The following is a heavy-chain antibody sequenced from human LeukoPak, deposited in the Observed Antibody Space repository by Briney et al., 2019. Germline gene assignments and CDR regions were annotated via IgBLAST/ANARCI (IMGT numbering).Heavy chain of an antibody. Sequence: ASVKVSCKASGGTLSSYAITWVRQAPGQGLEWWGIINPSGGSTSYAQKFQGRVTMTRDTSTSTVYMELSSLRSEDTAVYYCARGLDVVAGLDYWGQGTLVTVSS. D-gene: IGHD6-19*01. V-gene: IGHV1-46*01. CDR1: GGTLSSYA. CDR2: INPSGGST. J-gene: IGHJ4*02. CDR3: ARGLDVVAGLDY.